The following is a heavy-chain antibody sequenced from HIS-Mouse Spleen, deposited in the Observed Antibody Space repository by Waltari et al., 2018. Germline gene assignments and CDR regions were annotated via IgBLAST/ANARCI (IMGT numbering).Heavy chain of an antibody. CDR3: AREIPYSSSWYDWYFDL. CDR2: IYYSGST. CDR1: GCSISSSSYY. J-gene: IGHJ2*01. D-gene: IGHD6-13*01. Sequence: QLQLQESGPGLVKTSETLSLTCTVSGCSISSSSYYWGWLRQPPGKGLEWIGSIYYSGSTYYNPSLKSRVTISVDTSKNQFSLKLSSVTAADTAVYYCAREIPYSSSWYDWYFDLWGRGTLVTVSS. V-gene: IGHV4-39*07.